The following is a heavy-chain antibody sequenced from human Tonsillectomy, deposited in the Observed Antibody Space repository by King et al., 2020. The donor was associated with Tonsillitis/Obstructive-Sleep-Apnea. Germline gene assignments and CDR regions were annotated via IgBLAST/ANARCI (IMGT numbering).Heavy chain of an antibody. D-gene: IGHD2-21*01. J-gene: IGHJ4*02. CDR2: VYYSGST. CDR3: ATPRYFFDY. CDR1: GGSISSNSYY. V-gene: IGHV4-39*01. Sequence: QLQESGPGLVKPSETLSLTCTVSGGSISSNSYYWGWIRQPPGKGLEWIGSVYYSGSTYSNPSLKSRVTISVDPSKNQFSLNLRSVTAADTAIYYCATPRYFFDYWGQGILVTVSS.